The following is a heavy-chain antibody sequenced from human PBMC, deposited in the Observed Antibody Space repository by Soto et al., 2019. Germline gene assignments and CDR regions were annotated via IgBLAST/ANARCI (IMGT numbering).Heavy chain of an antibody. CDR1: GFTFSSYA. V-gene: IGHV3-23*01. D-gene: IGHD3-9*01. J-gene: IGHJ5*02. Sequence: EVHLLESGGGLVQPGGSLRLYCGASGFTFSSYAMTWVRQAPGKGLEWVSGISVDGRRTYYADSVKGRFTISRDNSENTLYLQMNSLRADDTAVYYCTKAGTLLTGNNWFDRWGQGTLVTVSS. CDR3: TKAGTLLTGNNWFDR. CDR2: ISVDGRRT.